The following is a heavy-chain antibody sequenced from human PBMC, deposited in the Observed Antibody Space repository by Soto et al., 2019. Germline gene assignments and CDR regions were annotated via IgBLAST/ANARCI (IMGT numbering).Heavy chain of an antibody. CDR3: AREGVKAAAHYAMDV. CDR2: ISSSSSYI. D-gene: IGHD2-2*01. CDR1: GFTFSSYS. V-gene: IGHV3-21*01. Sequence: EVQLVESGGGLVKPGGSLRLSCAASGFTFSSYSMNWVRQAPGKGLEWVSSISSSSSYIYYADSVKGRFTISRDNAKNSLYLQMHSLRAEDTAVYYCAREGVKAAAHYAMDVWGQGTTVTVSS. J-gene: IGHJ6*02.